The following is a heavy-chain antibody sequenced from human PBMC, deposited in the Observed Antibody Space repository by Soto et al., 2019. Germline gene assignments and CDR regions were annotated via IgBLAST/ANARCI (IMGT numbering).Heavy chain of an antibody. CDR2: ASSSSSYI. CDR1: GFTFSSYS. J-gene: IGHJ6*02. Sequence: EVQLVESGGGLVKPGGSLRLSCDVSGFTFSSYSMNWVRQAPGKGLEWVSCASSSSSYIYYADSVKGRFTISRDDAKSVLHLKMDSLRAEDTAVYYCARAPEGGSPHGYNYGFVYYYGMDVWGQGTTVTVSS. D-gene: IGHD5-18*01. V-gene: IGHV3-21*04. CDR3: ARAPEGGSPHGYNYGFVYYYGMDV.